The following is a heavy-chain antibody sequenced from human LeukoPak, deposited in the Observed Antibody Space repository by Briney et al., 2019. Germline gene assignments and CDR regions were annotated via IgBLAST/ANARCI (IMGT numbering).Heavy chain of an antibody. Sequence: GGSLRLSCAASGFTFSSYVMSWVRQAPGKGLEWVSAISGSGGSTYYADSVKGRFTISRDNAKNSLYLQMNSLRAEDTAVYYCARDQCGGDCYPRGAFDIWGQGTMVTVSS. CDR2: ISGSGGST. CDR3: ARDQCGGDCYPRGAFDI. D-gene: IGHD2-21*02. V-gene: IGHV3-23*01. J-gene: IGHJ3*02. CDR1: GFTFSSYV.